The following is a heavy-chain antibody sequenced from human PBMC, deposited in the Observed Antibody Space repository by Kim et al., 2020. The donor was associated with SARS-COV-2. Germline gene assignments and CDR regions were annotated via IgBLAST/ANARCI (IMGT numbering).Heavy chain of an antibody. CDR3: ARANHIVVVPAAKTHQNNYGMGV. CDR2: INHSGST. CDR1: GGSFSGYY. J-gene: IGHJ6*02. D-gene: IGHD2-2*01. V-gene: IGHV4-34*01. Sequence: SETLSLTCAVYGGSFSGYYWSWIRQPPGKGLEWIGEINHSGSTNYNPSLKSRVTISVDTSKNQFSLKLSSVTAADTAVYYCARANHIVVVPAAKTHQNNYGMGVWGQGTAVTVSS.